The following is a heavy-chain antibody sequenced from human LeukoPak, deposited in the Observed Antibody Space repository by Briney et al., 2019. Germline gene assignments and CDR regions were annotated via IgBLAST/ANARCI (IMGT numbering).Heavy chain of an antibody. CDR1: GFTFSGSG. V-gene: IGHV3-23*01. D-gene: IGHD3-16*02. CDR3: AKLHLGELSLPFDY. J-gene: IGHJ4*02. CDR2: ISGSGGST. Sequence: PGGSLRLSCAASGFTFSGSGMHWVRQAPGKGLEWVSAISGSGGSTYYADSVKGRFTISRDNSKNTLYLQMNSLRAEDTAVYYCAKLHLGELSLPFDYWGQGTLVTVSS.